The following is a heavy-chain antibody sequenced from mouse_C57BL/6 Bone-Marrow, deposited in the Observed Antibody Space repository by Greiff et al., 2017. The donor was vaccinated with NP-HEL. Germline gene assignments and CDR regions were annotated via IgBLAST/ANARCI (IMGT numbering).Heavy chain of an antibody. J-gene: IGHJ1*01. D-gene: IGHD2-12*01. CDR1: GYTFTSYW. CDR2: IYPGNSDT. V-gene: IGHV1-5*01. Sequence: EVQLQQSGTVLARPGASVKMSCKASGYTFTSYWMHWVNQRPGQGLEWIGVIYPGNSDTSYNQKFKGKAKLTAVTSASTAYLELSSLTNEAAAVYCGTRDDSYWYFDVWGPGTTLTVSS. CDR3: TRDDSYWYFDV.